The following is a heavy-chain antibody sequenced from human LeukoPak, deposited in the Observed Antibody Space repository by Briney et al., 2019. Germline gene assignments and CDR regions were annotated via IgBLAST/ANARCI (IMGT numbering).Heavy chain of an antibody. V-gene: IGHV3-30-3*01. CDR1: GFIFSSYA. CDR2: ISYDDGSNK. D-gene: IGHD1-26*01. CDR3: ARRRIVGTTKDAFDV. Sequence: GGSLRLSCAASGFIFSSYAMHWVRQAPGKGLEWVAVISYDDGSNKYYADSVRGRFTISRDNSKNTLYLQTSSLRAEDTAVYYCARRRIVGTTKDAFDVWGQGTTVTVSS. J-gene: IGHJ3*01.